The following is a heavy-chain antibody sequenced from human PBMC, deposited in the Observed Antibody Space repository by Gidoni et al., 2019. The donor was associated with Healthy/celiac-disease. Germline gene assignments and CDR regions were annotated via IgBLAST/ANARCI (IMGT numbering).Heavy chain of an antibody. J-gene: IGHJ4*02. CDR3: VVTAPTYYFDY. CDR2: IKQDGSEK. CDR1: GFTFSSYW. V-gene: IGHV3-7*01. D-gene: IGHD2-21*02. Sequence: EVQLVESGGGLVQPGGSLRLSCAASGFTFSSYWMSWVRQAPGKGLEWVANIKQDGSEKYYVDSVKGRFTISRDNAKNSLYLQMNSLRAEDTAVYYCVVTAPTYYFDYWGQGTLVTVSS.